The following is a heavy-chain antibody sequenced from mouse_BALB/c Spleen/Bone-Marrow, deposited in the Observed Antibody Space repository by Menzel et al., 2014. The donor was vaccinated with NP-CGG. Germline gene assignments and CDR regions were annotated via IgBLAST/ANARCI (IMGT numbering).Heavy chain of an antibody. Sequence: VQGVESGAELMKPGASVKISCKATGYTFSSYWIEWVKQRPGHGLEWIGEILPGSDTSNYNEKFKGKATFTADTSSNTAHMQLSSLTSEDSTVYYCARGLYGNYGEWGQGTSVTVFS. J-gene: IGHJ4*01. CDR3: ARGLYGNYGE. D-gene: IGHD2-1*01. CDR1: GYTFSSYW. CDR2: ILPGSDTS. V-gene: IGHV1-9*01.